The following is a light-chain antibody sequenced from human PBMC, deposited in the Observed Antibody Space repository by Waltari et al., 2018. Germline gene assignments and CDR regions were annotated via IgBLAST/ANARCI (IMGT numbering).Light chain of an antibody. Sequence: EIVLTQSPGPLSLSPGDSATLSCRASQSVSSSHLAWYQQKPGQAPSLLMYTASNRATGTPDRFSGGGSGTDFTLTINRLEPEDFAVYYCQQYGSSPFTFGQGTKLEIK. CDR1: QSVSSSH. CDR3: QQYGSSPFT. V-gene: IGKV3-20*01. CDR2: TAS. J-gene: IGKJ2*01.